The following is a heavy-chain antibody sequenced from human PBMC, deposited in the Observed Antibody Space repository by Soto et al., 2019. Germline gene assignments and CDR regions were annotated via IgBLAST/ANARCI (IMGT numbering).Heavy chain of an antibody. Sequence: EVQLVESGGGLVQPGGSLRLFCAASGFTFSSYWMHWVRQAPGKGLVWVSRINSDGSSTSYADSVKGRFTISRDNAKNTLYLQMNSLRAEDTAVYYCAKHHSSSWYYFDYWGQGTLVTVSS. D-gene: IGHD6-13*01. CDR1: GFTFSSYW. V-gene: IGHV3-74*01. J-gene: IGHJ4*02. CDR3: AKHHSSSWYYFDY. CDR2: INSDGSST.